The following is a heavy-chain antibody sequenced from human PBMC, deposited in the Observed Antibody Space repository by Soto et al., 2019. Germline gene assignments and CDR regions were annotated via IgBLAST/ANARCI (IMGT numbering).Heavy chain of an antibody. CDR2: IIPIFGTA. CDR3: ATLTTVATTFEGDY. D-gene: IGHD4-4*01. J-gene: IGHJ4*02. Sequence: ASVKVSCKASGGTFSSYAISWVRQAPGQGLEWMGGIIPIFGTANYAQKFQGRVTITADESTSTAYMELSSLRSEDTAVYYCATLTTVATTFEGDYWGQGTLVTVSS. CDR1: GGTFSSYA. V-gene: IGHV1-69*13.